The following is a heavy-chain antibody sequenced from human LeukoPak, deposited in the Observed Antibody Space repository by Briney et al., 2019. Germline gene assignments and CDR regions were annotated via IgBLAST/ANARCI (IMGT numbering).Heavy chain of an antibody. V-gene: IGHV1-18*01. Sequence: ASVKVSCKASGYTFTSYGITWVRQAPGQGLEWMGWISTYSGYTNYAQKFQGRVSMTTETSTSTAYMEMRSLRSDDTAVFYCGRDSGSYNGFDYWGQGTLITVSS. J-gene: IGHJ4*02. CDR1: GYTFTSYG. CDR3: GRDSGSYNGFDY. D-gene: IGHD1-26*01. CDR2: ISTYSGYT.